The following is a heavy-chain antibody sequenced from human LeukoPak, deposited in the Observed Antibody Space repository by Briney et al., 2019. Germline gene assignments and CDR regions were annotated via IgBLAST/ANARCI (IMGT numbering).Heavy chain of an antibody. V-gene: IGHV3-23*01. Sequence: PGGSLRLSCAASGFTFSGSAMHWVRQAPGKGLEWVSTISDNGGNTFYADSVKGRFTISRDNSENTLYLQLNSLRADDTAVYYCAKDRGSGWSTYSDYWGQGTLVTVSS. CDR2: ISDNGGNT. CDR1: GFTFSGSA. CDR3: AKDRGSGWSTYSDY. J-gene: IGHJ4*02. D-gene: IGHD6-19*01.